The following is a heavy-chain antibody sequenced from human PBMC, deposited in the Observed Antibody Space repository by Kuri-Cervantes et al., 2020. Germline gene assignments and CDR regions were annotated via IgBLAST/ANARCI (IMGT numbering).Heavy chain of an antibody. CDR2: IYYSGST. CDR1: GVPISSYC. CDR3: ARGSGWYGY. Sequence: SEILCLTCTVSGVPISSYCWSWIRQPPGKGLEWIGYIYYSGSTNYNPSLKSRVTISVDTSKNQFSVKLSSVTAADTAVYYCARGSGWYGYWAQGTLVTVSS. V-gene: IGHV4-59*01. J-gene: IGHJ4*02. D-gene: IGHD6-19*01.